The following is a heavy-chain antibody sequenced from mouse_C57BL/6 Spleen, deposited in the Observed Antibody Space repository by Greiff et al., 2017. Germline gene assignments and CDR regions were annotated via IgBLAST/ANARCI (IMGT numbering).Heavy chain of an antibody. CDR1: GYAFSSSW. Sequence: QVQLQQSGPELVKPGASVKISCKASGYAFSSSWMNWVKQRPGKGLEWIGRIYPGDGDTNYNGKFKGKATLTADKTSSTAYMQLSSLTSEDSAVDLCARDGNWFAYWGQGTLVTVSA. D-gene: IGHD2-1*01. CDR3: ARDGNWFAY. V-gene: IGHV1-82*01. J-gene: IGHJ3*01. CDR2: IYPGDGDT.